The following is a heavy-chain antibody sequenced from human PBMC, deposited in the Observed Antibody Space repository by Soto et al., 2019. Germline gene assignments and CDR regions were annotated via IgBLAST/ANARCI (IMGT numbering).Heavy chain of an antibody. CDR3: EREMIAPSDYYYGLDV. Sequence: GGSLRLSCSASGFTFSSYAMHWVRQAPGKGLEWVAVISYHGYNKYYADSVQGRFTISRDNSKNTLYLQMDSLGAEDTALYYCEREMIAPSDYYYGLDVWGQGTTVTVSS. V-gene: IGHV3-30-3*01. CDR1: GFTFSSYA. D-gene: IGHD3-22*01. J-gene: IGHJ6*02. CDR2: ISYHGYNK.